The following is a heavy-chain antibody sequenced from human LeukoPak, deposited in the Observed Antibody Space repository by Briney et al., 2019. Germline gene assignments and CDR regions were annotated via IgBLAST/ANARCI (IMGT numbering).Heavy chain of an antibody. D-gene: IGHD6-19*01. Sequence: ASVQVSCKASGYTFTSCDINWVRQASGQGLAWMGWMNPNSGNTGYGQSFQVRITMTRDISIGTPYMKLSNLTAEDTSICDCLIVSSGRRDNWGQGTLVTVSA. CDR1: GYTFTSCD. CDR3: LIVSSGRRDN. J-gene: IGHJ4*02. CDR2: MNPNSGNT. V-gene: IGHV1-8*01.